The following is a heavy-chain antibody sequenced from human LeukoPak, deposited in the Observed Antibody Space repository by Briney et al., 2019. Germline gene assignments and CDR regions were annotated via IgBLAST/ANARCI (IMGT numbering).Heavy chain of an antibody. D-gene: IGHD5-12*01. Sequence: SETLSLTCAVYGGSFSGYYWSWIRQRPGKGLEWIGEINHSGSTNYNPSLKSRVTISVDTSKNQFSLKLSSVTAADTAVYYCARGEIIVATTYFDYWGQGTLVTVSS. V-gene: IGHV4-34*01. CDR3: ARGEIIVATTYFDY. CDR1: GGSFSGYY. CDR2: INHSGST. J-gene: IGHJ4*02.